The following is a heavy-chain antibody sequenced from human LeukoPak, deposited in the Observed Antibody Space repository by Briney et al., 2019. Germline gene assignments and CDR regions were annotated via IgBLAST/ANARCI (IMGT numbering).Heavy chain of an antibody. CDR2: IYPRGST. J-gene: IGHJ4*02. D-gene: IGHD3-16*01. CDR1: GGSISSGSYS. Sequence: SETLSLTCAVSGGSISSGSYSWSWIRQPPGKGLEWIGYIYPRGSTYYNPSLKSRVTISVDRSKNQFSLKLSSVTAADTAVYYCARHGVGAPFDYWGQGTLVTVSS. V-gene: IGHV4-30-2*01. CDR3: ARHGVGAPFDY.